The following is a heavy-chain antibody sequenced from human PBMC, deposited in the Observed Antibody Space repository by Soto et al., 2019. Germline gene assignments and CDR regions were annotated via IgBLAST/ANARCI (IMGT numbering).Heavy chain of an antibody. V-gene: IGHV4-34*01. CDR1: GGSFSGYY. CDR3: ARGGRWLQLNYYYGMDV. D-gene: IGHD5-12*01. Sequence: ASETLSLTCAVYGGSFSGYYWSWIRQPPGKGLEWIGEINHSGSTNYSPSLKSRVTISVDTSKNQFSLKLSSVTAADTAVYYCARGGRWLQLNYYYGMDVWGQGTTVTVSS. J-gene: IGHJ6*02. CDR2: INHSGST.